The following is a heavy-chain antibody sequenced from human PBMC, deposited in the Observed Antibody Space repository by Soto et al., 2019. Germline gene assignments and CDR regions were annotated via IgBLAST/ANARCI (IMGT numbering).Heavy chain of an antibody. D-gene: IGHD2-15*01. CDR3: ASSPGYCSGGSCYTFDY. V-gene: IGHV4-34*01. CDR1: GGSFSGYY. Sequence: SETLSLTCAVYGGSFSGYYWSWIRQPPGKGLEWIGEINHSGSTNYNPSLKSRVTISVDTSKNQFSLKLSSVTAADTAVYYCASSPGYCSGGSCYTFDYWGQGTLVTVPQ. J-gene: IGHJ4*02. CDR2: INHSGST.